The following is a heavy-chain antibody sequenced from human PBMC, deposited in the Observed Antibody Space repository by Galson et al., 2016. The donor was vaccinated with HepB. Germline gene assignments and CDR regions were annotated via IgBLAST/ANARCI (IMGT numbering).Heavy chain of an antibody. D-gene: IGHD6-6*01. V-gene: IGHV1-69*10. CDR3: ARPRGSIAARTSFDY. CDR1: GGTFSSYA. Sequence: SVKVSCKASGGTFSSYAISWVRQAPGQGLEWMGGIIPILGIANHAQKFQGRVTITADKSTSTAYMELSSLRSEDTAVYYCARPRGSIAARTSFDYWGQGTLVTVSS. CDR2: IIPILGIA. J-gene: IGHJ4*02.